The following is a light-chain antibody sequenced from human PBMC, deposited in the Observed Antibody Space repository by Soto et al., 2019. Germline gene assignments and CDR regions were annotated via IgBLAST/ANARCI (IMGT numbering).Light chain of an antibody. CDR2: GAS. CDR1: QSVSNNY. J-gene: IGKJ3*01. CDR3: QHYGSSPPFT. Sequence: EIVLTQSPGTLSLSPGERATLACRASQSVSNNYLAWYQQKPGQAPRLLIYGASIRATGIPVRFSGSGSGTDFTLTISRLEPEDFAVYYCQHYGSSPPFTFGPGTTVDIK. V-gene: IGKV3-20*01.